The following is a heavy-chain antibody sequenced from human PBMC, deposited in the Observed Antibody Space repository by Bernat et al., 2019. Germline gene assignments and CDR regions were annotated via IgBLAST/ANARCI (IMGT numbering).Heavy chain of an antibody. CDR2: INPNSGGI. J-gene: IGHJ3*01. CDR1: GYIFTGYY. V-gene: IGHV1-2*02. Sequence: QVQVVQSGAEVKKPGASVKVSCKASGYIFTGYYMHWVRQAPGQGLEWMGGINPNSGGIKYAQKFQGRVTMTRDTSISTAYMELSRLRSDDTAVYYCASGPAGYYDSSAYSLGAFDVWGQGTMVTVSS. CDR3: ASGPAGYYDSSAYSLGAFDV. D-gene: IGHD3-22*01.